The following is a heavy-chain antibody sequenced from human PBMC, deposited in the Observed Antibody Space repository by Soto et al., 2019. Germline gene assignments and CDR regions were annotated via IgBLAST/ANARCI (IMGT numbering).Heavy chain of an antibody. Sequence: QVQLQESGPGLVKPSETLSLTCTVSGGSISSYYWSWIRQPPGKGLEWIGYIYYSGSTNYNPSLKSRVTISVDTSKIQYSLKLSSVTAADTAVYYCAGRAQWGPYWYFDLWGRGTLVTVSS. D-gene: IGHD6-19*01. CDR2: IYYSGST. J-gene: IGHJ2*01. V-gene: IGHV4-59*01. CDR1: GGSISSYY. CDR3: AGRAQWGPYWYFDL.